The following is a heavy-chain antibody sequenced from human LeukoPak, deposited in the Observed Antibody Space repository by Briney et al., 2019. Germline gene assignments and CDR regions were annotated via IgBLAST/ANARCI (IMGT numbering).Heavy chain of an antibody. CDR1: GFTFSSYW. Sequence: GGSLRLSCAASGFTFSSYWMSWVRQAPGKGLEWVANIKRDGSEKYYVDSVKGRLTISRDNPRNMLYMEMNSLRAEDTAVYYCSVMHRYYDGSGYWVQWGQGTLVTVSS. CDR2: IKRDGSEK. D-gene: IGHD3-22*01. J-gene: IGHJ4*02. CDR3: SVMHRYYDGSGYWVQ. V-gene: IGHV3-7*03.